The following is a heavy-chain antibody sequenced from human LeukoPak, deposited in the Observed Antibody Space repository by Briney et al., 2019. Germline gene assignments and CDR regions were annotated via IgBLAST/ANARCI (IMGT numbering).Heavy chain of an antibody. CDR2: ISDSGDKT. CDR1: GFTFSNYA. V-gene: IGHV3-23*01. CDR3: AKDLRWELTQGVDY. Sequence: GGSLRLSCAASGFTFSNYAMSWVRQAPGKGLECVSAISDSGDKTDYADSVRGRFTIYRDNSKDTLYLQMNSLRAEDTAVYYCAKDLRWELTQGVDYWGQGTPVTVSS. D-gene: IGHD1-26*01. J-gene: IGHJ4*02.